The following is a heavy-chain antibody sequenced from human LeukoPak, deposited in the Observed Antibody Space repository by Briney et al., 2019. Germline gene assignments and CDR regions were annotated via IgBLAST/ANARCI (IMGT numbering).Heavy chain of an antibody. CDR2: IYYSGST. Sequence: PSETLSLTCTVSGGSISSGDYYWSWIRQPPGKGLEWIGYIYYSGSTYYNPSLKSRATISVDTSKNQFSLQLSSVTAADTAVYFCARLKLWFENNWFDPWGQGTLVTVSS. V-gene: IGHV4-30-4*01. CDR1: GGSISSGDYY. CDR3: ARLKLWFENNWFDP. J-gene: IGHJ5*02. D-gene: IGHD3-10*01.